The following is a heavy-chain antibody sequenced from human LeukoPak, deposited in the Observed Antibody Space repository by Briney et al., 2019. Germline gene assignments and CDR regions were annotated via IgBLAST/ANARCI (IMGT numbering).Heavy chain of an antibody. J-gene: IGHJ6*02. Sequence: GASVKVSCKASGSTFTGYYMHWVRQAPGQGLEWMGWINPNSGGTNYAQKFQGRVTMTRDTSISTAYMELSRLRSDDTAVYYCARGRLELVYYYYGMDVWGQGTTVTVSS. CDR2: INPNSGGT. CDR1: GSTFTGYY. V-gene: IGHV1-2*02. D-gene: IGHD1-7*01. CDR3: ARGRLELVYYYYGMDV.